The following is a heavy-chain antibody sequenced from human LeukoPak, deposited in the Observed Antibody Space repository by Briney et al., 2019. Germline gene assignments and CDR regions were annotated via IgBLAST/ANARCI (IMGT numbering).Heavy chain of an antibody. D-gene: IGHD1-26*01. J-gene: IGHJ4*02. CDR2: IYYTGST. V-gene: IGHV4-38-2*02. CDR3: VRDCVSASCYGCVGDDY. Sequence: KPSETLSLTCTVSGYSISSGYYWGWIRQPPGRGLEWIGRIYYTGSTYYNPSLKSRVTISVDTSKNQFSLRLNSVTAADTAVHYCVRDCVSASCYGCVGDDYWGQGTLVTVSS. CDR1: GYSISSGYY.